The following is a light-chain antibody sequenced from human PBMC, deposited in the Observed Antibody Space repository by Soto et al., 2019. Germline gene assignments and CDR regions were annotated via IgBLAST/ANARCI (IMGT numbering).Light chain of an antibody. J-gene: IGKJ1*01. CDR1: QSISSY. Sequence: EIVLTQSPGTLSLSPGERAALSCRASQSISSYLAWFQQKPGQTPRLLIYGASSRATGIPDRFSGSGSGTDFTLTIIRLEREDFAVYYCQQYGSSPRTFGQGTKVEMK. CDR3: QQYGSSPRT. V-gene: IGKV3-20*01. CDR2: GAS.